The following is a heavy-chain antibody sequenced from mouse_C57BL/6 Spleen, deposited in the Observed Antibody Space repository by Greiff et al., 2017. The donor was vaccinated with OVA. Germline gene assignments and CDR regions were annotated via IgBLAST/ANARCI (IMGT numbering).Heavy chain of an antibody. CDR1: GYAFSSYW. CDR3: AREHYYGIDY. D-gene: IGHD1-1*01. J-gene: IGHJ2*01. CDR2: IYPGDGDT. V-gene: IGHV1-80*01. Sequence: QVQLQQSGAELVKPGASVKISCKASGYAFSSYWMNWVKQRPGKGLEWIGQIYPGDGDTNYKGKFKGKATLTADKSSSTAYMQLISLTSEDSAVYFCAREHYYGIDYWGQGTTLTVSS.